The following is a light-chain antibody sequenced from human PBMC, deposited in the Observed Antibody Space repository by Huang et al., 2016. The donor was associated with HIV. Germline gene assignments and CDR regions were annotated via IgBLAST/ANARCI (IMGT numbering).Light chain of an antibody. CDR1: HSVVNK. J-gene: IGKJ4*01. CDR2: DTS. CDR3: QHYNNWPLT. Sequence: EIVMTQSPAVLSLSPGERVTLTCRASHSVVNKLAWYQQKPGRAPRLVIYDTSTRSRGVPARFSGSGSGTNFSRTSNSLQSEDLAVYYCQHYNNWPLTFGGGTRVEIK. V-gene: IGKV3-15*01.